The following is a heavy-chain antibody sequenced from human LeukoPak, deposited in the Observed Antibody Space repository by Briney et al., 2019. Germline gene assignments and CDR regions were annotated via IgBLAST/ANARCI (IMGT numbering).Heavy chain of an antibody. CDR2: IYYSGST. D-gene: IGHD3-16*01. Sequence: SETLSLTCTVSGGSISSYYWSWIRQPPGKGLEWIGYIYYSGSTNYNPSLKSRVTISVDTSKNQFSLKLSSATAADTAVYYCARVTSLRGDHWGYFDYWGQGILVTVSS. V-gene: IGHV4-59*12. CDR1: GGSISSYY. CDR3: ARVTSLRGDHWGYFDY. J-gene: IGHJ4*02.